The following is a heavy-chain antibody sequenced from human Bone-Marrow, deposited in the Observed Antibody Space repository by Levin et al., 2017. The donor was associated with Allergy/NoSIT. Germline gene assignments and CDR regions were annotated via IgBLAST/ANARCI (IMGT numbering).Heavy chain of an antibody. Sequence: SETLSLTCNVSGGSISSGGYYWSWIRHHPGKGLEWIGYIYNSGSTNYKPSLKSRVSISVDTSKNQFSLELTSVTAADPAVYYCARSGRTWLRLRGFDYWGQGTLVTVSS. D-gene: IGHD5-12*01. J-gene: IGHJ4*02. CDR2: IYNSGST. CDR1: GGSISSGGYY. CDR3: ARSGRTWLRLRGFDY. V-gene: IGHV4-31*03.